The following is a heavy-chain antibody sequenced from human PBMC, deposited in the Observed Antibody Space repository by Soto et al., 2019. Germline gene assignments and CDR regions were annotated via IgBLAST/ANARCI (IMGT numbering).Heavy chain of an antibody. J-gene: IGHJ5*02. CDR1: GFTVSSNY. D-gene: IGHD6-13*01. CDR2: IYSGGST. CDR3: ARQLLVYNWFDP. V-gene: IGHV3-66*04. Sequence: EVQLVESGGGLVQPGGSLRLSCAASGFTVSSNYMSWVRQAPGKGLEWVAVIYSGGSTYYADYVKGRFTISRDKPKNTMYLQMNSLRAQDTAVSYCARQLLVYNWFDPWGQGTLVNVSS.